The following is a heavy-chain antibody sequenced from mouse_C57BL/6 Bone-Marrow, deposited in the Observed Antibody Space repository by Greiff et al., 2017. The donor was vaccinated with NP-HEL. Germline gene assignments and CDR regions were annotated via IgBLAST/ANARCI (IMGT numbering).Heavy chain of an antibody. CDR1: GYAFSSSW. Sequence: VQLQQSGPELVKPGASVKISCKASGYAFSSSWMNWVKQRPGKGLEWIGRIYPGDGDTNYNGKFKGKATLTADKSSGTAYMQLSSLTSEDSAVYFCARGDDYDYFDYWGQGTTLTVSS. D-gene: IGHD2-4*01. CDR2: IYPGDGDT. V-gene: IGHV1-82*01. J-gene: IGHJ2*01. CDR3: ARGDDYDYFDY.